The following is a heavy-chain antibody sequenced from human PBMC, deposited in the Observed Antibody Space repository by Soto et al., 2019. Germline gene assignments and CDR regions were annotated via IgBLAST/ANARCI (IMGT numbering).Heavy chain of an antibody. Sequence: GATVKVSCKASGYTFNSYGISWVRQAPGQGLEWMGWISAYNGNTNYAQKLQGRVNMTTDTSTSTAYMELRSPRSDDTAVYYCARYPPVPAATYYFYYYMDVWSKGTTVTVAS. V-gene: IGHV1-18*01. CDR3: ARYPPVPAATYYFYYYMDV. CDR1: GYTFNSYG. CDR2: ISAYNGNT. J-gene: IGHJ6*03. D-gene: IGHD2-2*01.